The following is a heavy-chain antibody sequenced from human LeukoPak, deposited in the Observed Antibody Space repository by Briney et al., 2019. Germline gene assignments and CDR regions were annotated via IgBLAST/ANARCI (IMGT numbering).Heavy chain of an antibody. Sequence: GGSLRLSCAASGFTFSSYGMHWVRRAPGKGLEWVAVISYDGSNKYYADSVKGRFSISRDNSKNTLYLQMNSLRAEDTAVYYCAKNLAGGPAEYYYGMDVWGQGTTVTVSS. CDR2: ISYDGSNK. J-gene: IGHJ6*02. CDR1: GFTFSSYG. V-gene: IGHV3-30*18. CDR3: AKNLAGGPAEYYYGMDV.